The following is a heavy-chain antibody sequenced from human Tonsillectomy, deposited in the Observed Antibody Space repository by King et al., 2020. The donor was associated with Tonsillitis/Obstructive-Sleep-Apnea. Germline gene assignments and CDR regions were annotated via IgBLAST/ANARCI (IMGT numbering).Heavy chain of an antibody. V-gene: IGHV4-34*01. CDR1: GGSFSDYY. Sequence: VQLQQWGAGLLKPSETLSLTCAVYGGSFSDYYWSWIRQPPGKGLEWIGEINHSGSTNYNPSLKSRVTMSVDTSKNQFSLKLSSVTAADTAVYYCARGEVVVVTAAAYYYYYMDVWGKGTTVTVSS. J-gene: IGHJ6*03. D-gene: IGHD2-2*01. CDR2: INHSGST. CDR3: ARGEVVVVTAAAYYYYYMDV.